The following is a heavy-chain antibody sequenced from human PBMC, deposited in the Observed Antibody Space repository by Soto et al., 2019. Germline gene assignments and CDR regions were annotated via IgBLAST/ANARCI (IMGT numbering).Heavy chain of an antibody. Sequence: GGSLILSCAASGFTFSSYGMHWVRQAPGKGLEWVAVIWYDGSNKYYADSVKGRFTISRDNSKNTLYLQMNSLRAEDTAVYYCAREPYYDFWSGYYFFDYWGQGTLVTVSS. V-gene: IGHV3-33*01. J-gene: IGHJ4*02. CDR2: IWYDGSNK. CDR3: AREPYYDFWSGYYFFDY. D-gene: IGHD3-3*01. CDR1: GFTFSSYG.